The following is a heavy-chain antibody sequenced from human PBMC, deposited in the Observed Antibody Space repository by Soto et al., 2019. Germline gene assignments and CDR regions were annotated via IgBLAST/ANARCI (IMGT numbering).Heavy chain of an antibody. Sequence: SVKVSCKASGGTFSSYAISWVRQAPGQGLEWMGGIIPIFGTANYAQKFQGRVTITADKSTSTAYMELSSLRSEDTAVYYCARDRGSSIAAAGTPGYYYYGMDVWGQGTTVTVSS. CDR1: GGTFSSYA. V-gene: IGHV1-69*06. D-gene: IGHD6-13*01. J-gene: IGHJ6*02. CDR3: ARDRGSSIAAAGTPGYYYYGMDV. CDR2: IIPIFGTA.